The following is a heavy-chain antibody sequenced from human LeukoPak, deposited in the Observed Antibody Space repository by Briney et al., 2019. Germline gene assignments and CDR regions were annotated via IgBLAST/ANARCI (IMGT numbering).Heavy chain of an antibody. CDR3: ARAAEWQWLVRGYYYYGMDV. CDR2: ISYDGSNK. V-gene: IGHV3-30*14. D-gene: IGHD6-19*01. CDR1: GFTFSSYA. Sequence: PGGSLRLSCAASGFTFSSYAMHWVRQAPGKGLEWVAVISYDGSNKYYADSVKGRFTISRDNSKNTLYLQMNSLRAEDTAVYYCARAAEWQWLVRGYYYYGMDVWGQGTTVTVSS. J-gene: IGHJ6*02.